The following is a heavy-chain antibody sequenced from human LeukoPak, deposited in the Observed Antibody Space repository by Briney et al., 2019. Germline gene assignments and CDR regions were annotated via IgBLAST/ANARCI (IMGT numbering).Heavy chain of an antibody. Sequence: PGGSLRLSCAASGFTFSSYEMNWVRQAPGKGLEWVSAISGSGGSTYYADSVKGRFTISRDNSKNTLYLQMNSLRAEDTAVYYCAKDLWFGGSFDYWGQGTLVTVSS. CDR2: ISGSGGST. V-gene: IGHV3-23*01. CDR1: GFTFSSYE. D-gene: IGHD3-10*01. CDR3: AKDLWFGGSFDY. J-gene: IGHJ4*02.